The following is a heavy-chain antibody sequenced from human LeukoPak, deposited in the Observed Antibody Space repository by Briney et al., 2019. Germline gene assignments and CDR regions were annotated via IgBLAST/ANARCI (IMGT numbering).Heavy chain of an antibody. Sequence: GGSLRLSCAASGFTFSSYDMHWVRQATGKGLEWVSAIGTAGDTYYPGSVKGRFTISRENAKNSLYLQMNSLRAGDTAVYYCARASNWGLFLGDAFDIWGQGTMVTVSS. CDR3: ARASNWGLFLGDAFDI. CDR2: IGTAGDT. V-gene: IGHV3-13*01. D-gene: IGHD7-27*01. J-gene: IGHJ3*02. CDR1: GFTFSSYD.